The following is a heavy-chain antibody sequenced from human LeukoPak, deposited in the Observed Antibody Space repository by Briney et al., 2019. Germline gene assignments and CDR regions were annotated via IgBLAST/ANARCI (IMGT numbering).Heavy chain of an antibody. D-gene: IGHD6-19*01. CDR3: TRDRAVAAEFDY. CDR1: GGSISSYF. Sequence: SETLSLTCTVSGGSISSYFWSWIRQPPGKGLEWIGYIYYTGSTNYNPSLKSRVTISVDTSKNQFSLKVSSVTAADTAVYYCTRDRAVAAEFDYWGQGTLVTVSS. V-gene: IGHV4-59*12. CDR2: IYYTGST. J-gene: IGHJ4*02.